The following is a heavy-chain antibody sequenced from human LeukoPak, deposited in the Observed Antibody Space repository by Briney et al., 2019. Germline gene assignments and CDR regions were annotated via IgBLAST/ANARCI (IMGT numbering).Heavy chain of an antibody. V-gene: IGHV1-69*04. CDR3: ARSHAGGHYDLYYYMDV. J-gene: IGHJ6*03. Sequence: SVKVSCKASGGTFSSYAISWVRQAPGQGLEWMGRIIPILGIANYAQKFQGRVTITTDESTSTAYMELSSLRSEDTAVYYCARSHAGGHYDLYYYMDVWGKGTTVTVSS. CDR1: GGTFSSYA. D-gene: IGHD3-3*01. CDR2: IIPILGIA.